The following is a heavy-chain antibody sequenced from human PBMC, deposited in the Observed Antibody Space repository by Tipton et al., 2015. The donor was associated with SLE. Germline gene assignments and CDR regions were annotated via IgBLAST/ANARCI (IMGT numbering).Heavy chain of an antibody. J-gene: IGHJ4*02. CDR1: GFTFGDYA. D-gene: IGHD2-15*01. CDR2: IRSKAYGGTT. CDR3: TRVDCSGGSCFSNCDY. V-gene: IGHV3-49*04. Sequence: SLRLSCTASGFTFGDYAMSWVRQAPGQGLEWVGFIRSKAYGGTTEYAASVKGRFTISRDDSKSIAYLQMNSLKTEDTAVYYCTRVDCSGGSCFSNCDYGAQGTRVPVSS.